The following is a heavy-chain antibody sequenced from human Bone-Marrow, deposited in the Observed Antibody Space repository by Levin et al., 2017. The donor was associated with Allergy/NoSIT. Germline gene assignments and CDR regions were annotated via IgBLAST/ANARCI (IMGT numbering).Heavy chain of an antibody. CDR1: GGTFSSYA. Sequence: ASVKVSCKASGGTFSSYAISWVRQAPGQGLEWMGGIIPIFGTANYAQKFQGRVTITADKSTSTAYMELSSLRSEDTAVYYCAREPAVAGPGYLDYWGQGTLVTVSS. J-gene: IGHJ4*02. D-gene: IGHD6-19*01. V-gene: IGHV1-69*06. CDR2: IIPIFGTA. CDR3: AREPAVAGPGYLDY.